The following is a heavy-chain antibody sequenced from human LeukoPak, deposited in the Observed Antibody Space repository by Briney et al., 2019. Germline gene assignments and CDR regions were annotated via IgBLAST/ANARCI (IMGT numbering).Heavy chain of an antibody. V-gene: IGHV3-23*01. J-gene: IGHJ3*02. CDR2: ISGSGGST. D-gene: IGHD3-22*01. CDR3: AKDSDGSGYKKAFDI. CDR1: GFTFSSYA. Sequence: GGSLRLSCAASGFTFSSYAMSWVRQAPGKGLEWVSAISGSGGSTYYADSVKGRFTISRDNSKNTLYLQMNSLRAEDTAVYYCAKDSDGSGYKKAFDIWGQGTMVTVPS.